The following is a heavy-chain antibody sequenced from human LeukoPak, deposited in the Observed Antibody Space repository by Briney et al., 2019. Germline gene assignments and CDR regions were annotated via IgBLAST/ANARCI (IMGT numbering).Heavy chain of an antibody. J-gene: IGHJ5*02. CDR1: GYTFTGYY. Sequence: ASVKVSCKASGYTFTGYYMHWVRQAPGQGLEWMGWINPNSGGTNYAQKFQGRVTMTRDTSISTAYMELSRLRSDDTAVYYCARAPYSSGWYDIGWFDPWDQGTLVTVSS. CDR2: INPNSGGT. V-gene: IGHV1-2*02. CDR3: ARAPYSSGWYDIGWFDP. D-gene: IGHD6-19*01.